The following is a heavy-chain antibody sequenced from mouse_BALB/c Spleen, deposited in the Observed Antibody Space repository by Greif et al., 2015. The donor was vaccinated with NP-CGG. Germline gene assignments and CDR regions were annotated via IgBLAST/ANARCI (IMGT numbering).Heavy chain of an antibody. V-gene: IGHV5-6-3*01. CDR1: RFTFSSYG. D-gene: IGHD1-1*01. CDR3: ARDYGSSYGY. CDR2: INSNGGST. J-gene: IGHJ2*01. Sequence: DVKLQESGGGLVQPGGSLKLSCAASRFTFSSYGMSWVRQTPDKRLELVATINSNGGSTYYPDSVKGRFTISRDNAKNTLYLQMSSLKSEDTAMYYCARDYGSSYGYWGQGTTLTVSS.